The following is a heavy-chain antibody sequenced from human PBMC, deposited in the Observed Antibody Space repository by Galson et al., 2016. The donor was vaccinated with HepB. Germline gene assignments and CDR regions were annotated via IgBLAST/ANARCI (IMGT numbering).Heavy chain of an antibody. Sequence: SLRLSCAASGFTFSDYYMSWIRQAPGKGLEWLSYISSSSSYIYYADSVKGRFTISRDNAKNSLYLQMNSLSAEDTAVYYCARGRITGGVFDCWGQGTLVTVSS. V-gene: IGHV3-11*06. J-gene: IGHJ4*02. D-gene: IGHD1-20*01. CDR3: ARGRITGGVFDC. CDR2: ISSSSSYI. CDR1: GFTFSDYY.